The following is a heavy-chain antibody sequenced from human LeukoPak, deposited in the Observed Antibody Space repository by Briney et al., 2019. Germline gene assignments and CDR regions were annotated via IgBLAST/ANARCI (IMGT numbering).Heavy chain of an antibody. CDR2: IYTSGST. D-gene: IGHD4-17*01. CDR3: ARVLPTVTTEKYYYYYYMDV. Sequence: PSETLSLTCTVSGGSISSYYWSWIRQPAGKGLEWIGRIYTSGSTNYNPSLKSRVTMSVDTSKNQFSLKLSSVTAADTAMYYCARVLPTVTTEKYYYYYYMDVWGKGTTVTISS. CDR1: GGSISSYY. V-gene: IGHV4-4*07. J-gene: IGHJ6*03.